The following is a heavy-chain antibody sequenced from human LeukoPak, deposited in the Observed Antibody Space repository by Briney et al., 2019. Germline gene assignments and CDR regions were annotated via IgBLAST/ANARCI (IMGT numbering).Heavy chain of an antibody. V-gene: IGHV1-2*02. CDR2: INPNNGGT. CDR3: ARGYALYSGRYIDFDY. J-gene: IGHJ4*02. D-gene: IGHD1-26*01. Sequence: ASVKVSCKASGYXFTGHYIHWVRQAPGQGLEWMGWINPNNGGTNYAQKFQGRVTMTRDTSISTAYMELSRLRSDDTAVYYCARGYALYSGRYIDFDYWGQGTLVTVSS. CDR1: GYXFTGHY.